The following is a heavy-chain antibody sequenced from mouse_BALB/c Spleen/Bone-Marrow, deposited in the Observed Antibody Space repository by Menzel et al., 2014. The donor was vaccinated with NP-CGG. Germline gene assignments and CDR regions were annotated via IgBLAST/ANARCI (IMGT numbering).Heavy chain of an antibody. J-gene: IGHJ3*01. CDR1: GYTFSSYW. D-gene: IGHD2-1*01. Sequence: VQLQQSGAELMKPGASVKISCKATGYTFSSYWIEWVKQRPGHGLEWIGEILPGSGSTNYNEKFKGKATFTADTSSNTAYMQLSSLTSEDSAVYYCAREDGNHAGFAYWGQGTLVTVSA. CDR2: ILPGSGST. V-gene: IGHV1-9*01. CDR3: AREDGNHAGFAY.